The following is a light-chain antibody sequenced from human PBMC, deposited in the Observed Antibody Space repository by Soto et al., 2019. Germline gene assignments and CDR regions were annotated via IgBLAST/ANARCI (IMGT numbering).Light chain of an antibody. CDR1: QSVGRNY. CDR3: QQYASSPLT. CDR2: GAS. Sequence: EIVLTQSTGTLSLSPGERATLSCRASQSVGRNYLAWYQQKPGQAPRLLIYGASSRATGIPDRFSGSGSGTDFTLTFSRLAPEELAVYSCQQYASSPLTLGGGTRVEIK. J-gene: IGKJ4*01. V-gene: IGKV3-20*01.